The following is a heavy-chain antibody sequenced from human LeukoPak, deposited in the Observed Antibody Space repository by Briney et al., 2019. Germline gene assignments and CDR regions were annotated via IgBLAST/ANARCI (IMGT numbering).Heavy chain of an antibody. J-gene: IGHJ4*02. CDR1: GGTFSSYA. CDR3: ARDPRLLWFGELWYFDY. Sequence: GASVKVSCKASGGTFSSYAISWVRQAPGQGLEWMGGIIPIFGTANYAQKFQGRVTITADKSTSTAYMELSSLRSDDTAVYYCARDPRLLWFGELWYFDYWGQGTLVTVSS. CDR2: IIPIFGTA. D-gene: IGHD3-10*01. V-gene: IGHV1-69*06.